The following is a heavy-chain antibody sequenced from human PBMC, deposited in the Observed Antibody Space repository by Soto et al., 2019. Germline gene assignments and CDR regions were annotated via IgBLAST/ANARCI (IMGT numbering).Heavy chain of an antibody. V-gene: IGHV5-51*01. J-gene: IGHJ6*02. CDR1: GYSFTSYW. CDR3: ARRGVVAATRYGMDV. D-gene: IGHD2-15*01. Sequence: PGESLKISCKGSGYSFTSYWIGWVRQMPGKGLEWMGIIYPGDSDTRYSPSFQGQVTISADKSISTAYLQWSSPKASDTAMYYCARRGVVAATRYGMDVWGQGTTVTVSS. CDR2: IYPGDSDT.